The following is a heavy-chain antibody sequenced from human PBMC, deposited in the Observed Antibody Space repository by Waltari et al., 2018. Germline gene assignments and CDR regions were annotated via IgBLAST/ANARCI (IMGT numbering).Heavy chain of an antibody. CDR1: GFMFSNYD. J-gene: IGHJ4*02. Sequence: EVKLVESGGGLVQPGGSLRVSCEVSGFMFSNYDMSWVRQAPGRGPEGVASLSGSGYGKHYAESVKGRFTISRDNSKNTLYLQMNSLRAEDTAVYYCARDISTGQYNFGYWGQGTLVTVSS. CDR3: ARDISTGQYNFGY. CDR2: LSGSGYGK. V-gene: IGHV3-23*04. D-gene: IGHD3-9*01.